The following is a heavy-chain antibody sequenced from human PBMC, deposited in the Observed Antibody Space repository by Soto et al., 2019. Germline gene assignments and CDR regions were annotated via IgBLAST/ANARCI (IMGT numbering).Heavy chain of an antibody. V-gene: IGHV4-31*01. CDR3: ARDQRGYGAMGY. CDR2: IYYSGST. CDR1: GGSISSGGYY. Sequence: QVQLQESGPGLVKPSQTLSLTCTVSGGSISSGGYYWTWIRQLPGKGLEWIGYIYYSGSTYYNPSPQSLVVISVATSKNQFALNLSSVTAADTAVYYWARDQRGYGAMGYWGQGSPVTVSS. D-gene: IGHD5-12*01. J-gene: IGHJ4*02.